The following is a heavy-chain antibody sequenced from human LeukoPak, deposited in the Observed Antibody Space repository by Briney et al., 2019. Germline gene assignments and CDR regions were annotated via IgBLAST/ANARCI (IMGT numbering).Heavy chain of an antibody. D-gene: IGHD3-9*01. Sequence: PSETLSLTCAVSGGSISSSNWWNWVRQPPGKGLEWIGEIYHSGSTNYNPSLKSRVTISVDKSKNQFSLKLSSVTAADTAVYYCARLVQDDILTGYSTYYFDYWGQGTLVTVSS. J-gene: IGHJ4*02. V-gene: IGHV4-4*02. CDR1: GGSISSSNW. CDR2: IYHSGST. CDR3: ARLVQDDILTGYSTYYFDY.